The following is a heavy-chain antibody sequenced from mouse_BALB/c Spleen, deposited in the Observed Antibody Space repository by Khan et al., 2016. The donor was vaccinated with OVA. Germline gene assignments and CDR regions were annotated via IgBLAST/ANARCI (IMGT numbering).Heavy chain of an antibody. D-gene: IGHD1-1*01. Sequence: VQLKQSGPGLVKPSQSLSLTCTVTGYSITSDYAWNWIRQFPGNKLEWMGFISYSGNTKYNPSLKSRFSITRDTSKNQFFLQLNSVTTEDTATYYCARVYGGVFDYGGQGTSLTVSS. CDR3: ARVYGGVFDY. CDR1: GYSITSDYA. J-gene: IGHJ2*02. CDR2: ISYSGNT. V-gene: IGHV3-2*02.